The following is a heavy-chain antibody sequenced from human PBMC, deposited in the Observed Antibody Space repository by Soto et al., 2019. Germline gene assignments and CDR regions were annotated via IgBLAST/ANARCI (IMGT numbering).Heavy chain of an antibody. CDR1: GGSFTRYY. CDR2: INHSEST. V-gene: IGHV4-34*01. Sequence: QVQLQQWGAGLLKLSETLSLTCAVYGGSFTRYYWIWIRQPPRKGLVWIGVINHSESTHHNPSLNSRLTLSVDTSKHRSSLTLGSVTAADTAAYYSASLYYYGPQPPDRADYCMDVYGHGSTV. J-gene: IGHJ6*02. CDR3: ASLYYYGPQPPDRADYCMDV. D-gene: IGHD3-10*01.